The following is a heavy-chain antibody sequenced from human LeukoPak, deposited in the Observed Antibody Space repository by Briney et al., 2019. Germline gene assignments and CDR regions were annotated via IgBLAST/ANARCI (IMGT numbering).Heavy chain of an antibody. V-gene: IGHV4-34*01. CDR3: AGLEGRYSTDWFYFFDY. D-gene: IGHD6-19*01. J-gene: IGHJ4*02. CDR2: MYLGGTT. CDR1: GGSFSGYY. Sequence: SETLSLTCAVYGGSFSGYYWSWIRQPPGKGLEWIGEMYLGGTTNFNPSLKRRVTILIDKSKNQLSLQLTSVTAADTAVYYCAGLEGRYSTDWFYFFDYWGQGALVTVSS.